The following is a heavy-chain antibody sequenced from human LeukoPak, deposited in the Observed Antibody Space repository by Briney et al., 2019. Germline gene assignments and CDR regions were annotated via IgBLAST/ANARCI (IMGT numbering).Heavy chain of an antibody. V-gene: IGHV3-53*01. Sequence: GGSLRLSCAASGFTVSSNYMSWVRQAPGKGLEWVSVIYSGGSTYYADSVKGRFTISRDNSKNTLYLQMNSLRAEDTAVYYCVRGDYGDYALFDYWGQGTLVTVSS. CDR3: VRGDYGDYALFDY. D-gene: IGHD4-17*01. CDR1: GFTVSSNY. CDR2: IYSGGST. J-gene: IGHJ4*02.